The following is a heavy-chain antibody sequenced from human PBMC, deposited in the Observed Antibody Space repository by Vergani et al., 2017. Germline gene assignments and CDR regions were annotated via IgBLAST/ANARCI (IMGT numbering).Heavy chain of an antibody. CDR3: AKGPYDYVWGSYFHFDY. CDR2: ISWNSGSI. Sequence: EVQLLESGGGLVQPGGSLRLSCAASGFTFDDYAMHWVRQAPGKGLEWVSGISWNSGSIGYADSVKGRFTISRDNAKNSLYLQMNSLRDEDTALYYCAKGPYDYVWGSYFHFDYWGQGTLVTVYS. CDR1: GFTFDDYA. V-gene: IGHV3-9*01. D-gene: IGHD3-16*01. J-gene: IGHJ4*02.